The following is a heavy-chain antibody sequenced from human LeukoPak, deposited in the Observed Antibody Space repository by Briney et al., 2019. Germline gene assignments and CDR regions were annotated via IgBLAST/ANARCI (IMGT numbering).Heavy chain of an antibody. V-gene: IGHV3-21*01. CDR2: ISSSSSYI. Sequence: GGSLRLSCAASGFTFSSYSMNWVRQAPGKGLEWVSSISSSSSYIYYADPVKGRFTISRDNAKNSLYLQMNSLRAEDTAVYYCARHGYSYGYSDYWGQGTLVTVSS. D-gene: IGHD5-18*01. CDR1: GFTFSSYS. CDR3: ARHGYSYGYSDY. J-gene: IGHJ4*02.